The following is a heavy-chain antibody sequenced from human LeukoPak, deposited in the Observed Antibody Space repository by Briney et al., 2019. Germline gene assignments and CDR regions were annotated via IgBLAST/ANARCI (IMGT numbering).Heavy chain of an antibody. V-gene: IGHV3-48*01. CDR3: ARGLPDFWSGFNYFGY. CDR1: GFTFSSYS. Sequence: GGSLRLSCAASGFTFSSYSMNWVRQAPGKGLEWVSYISSSSSTIYYADSVRGRFTISRDNAKNSLYLQMNSLRAEDTAVYYCARGLPDFWSGFNYFGYWGQGTLVTVSS. J-gene: IGHJ4*02. CDR2: ISSSSSTI. D-gene: IGHD3-3*01.